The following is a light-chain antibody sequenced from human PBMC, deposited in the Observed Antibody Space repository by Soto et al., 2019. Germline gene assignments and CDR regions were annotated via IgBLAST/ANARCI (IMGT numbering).Light chain of an antibody. CDR2: GAS. Sequence: EIVLTEAPVTLSLSPGDRGTLFCRASQSMGSNVAWYQQKHGQAPRLLIYGASTRAAGIPARFSGSGYGTEFNLTITSLQSEDFAVYYCQQFHNWPRTFGQGTKVDIK. CDR3: QQFHNWPRT. J-gene: IGKJ1*01. CDR1: QSMGSN. V-gene: IGKV3-15*01.